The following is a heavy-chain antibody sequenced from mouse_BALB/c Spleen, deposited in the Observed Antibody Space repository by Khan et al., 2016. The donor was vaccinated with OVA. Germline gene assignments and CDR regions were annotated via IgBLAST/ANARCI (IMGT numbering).Heavy chain of an antibody. CDR2: INPSNNYT. CDR3: VREGAYHRSDGWFAY. V-gene: IGHV1-4*01. CDR1: GYTFTSYT. D-gene: IGHD2-14*01. J-gene: IGHJ3*01. Sequence: QVQLKESGAELAIPGASVKMSCKTSGYTFTSYTMHLIRQRPGQALEWIGHINPSNNYTNYNQNFKDKATLIVDKSSNTAYMQVSSLTSEDSAVYYCVREGAYHRSDGWFAYWGQGTLVTVSA.